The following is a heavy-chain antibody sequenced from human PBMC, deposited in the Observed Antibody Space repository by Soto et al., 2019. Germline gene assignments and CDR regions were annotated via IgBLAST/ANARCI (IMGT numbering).Heavy chain of an antibody. CDR1: GGSLSSSAYS. Sequence: QMHLQESGSGLVKPSQTLSLTCGVSGGSLSSSAYSWSWIRQPPGKGLEWIGFIYQSGSTYYNPSLKSRVTMSLDRPKNQFSLKLSSVTAADTAVYYCARELLFYDSDGFSWDDAFDIWGQGTMVTVSS. D-gene: IGHD3-22*01. CDR2: IYQSGST. CDR3: ARELLFYDSDGFSWDDAFDI. V-gene: IGHV4-30-2*01. J-gene: IGHJ3*02.